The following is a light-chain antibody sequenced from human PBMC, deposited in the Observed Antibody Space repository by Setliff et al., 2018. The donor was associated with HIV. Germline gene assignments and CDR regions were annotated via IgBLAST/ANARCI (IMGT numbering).Light chain of an antibody. Sequence: QSVLTQPXXXXVLPVHSXHTSCTGTRRYGVVYKSVSGYQHHPGKAPEIIIYEXXXXXXVVPDRFAGSKSGNTASLTVSGLQAEDEADYFCASYRSPATYVFGTXTKGTVL. CDR1: RRYGVVYKS. V-gene: IGLV2-8*01. CDR2: EXX. J-gene: IGLJ1*01. CDR3: ASYRSPATYV.